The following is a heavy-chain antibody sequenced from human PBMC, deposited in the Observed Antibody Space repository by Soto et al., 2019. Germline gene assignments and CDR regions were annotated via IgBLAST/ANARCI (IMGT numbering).Heavy chain of an antibody. J-gene: IGHJ4*02. V-gene: IGHV2-5*02. D-gene: IGHD3-10*01. CDR1: GFSLTTSEVG. Sequence: QITLKESGPTLVKPTQTLTLTCTFSGFSLTTSEVGVGWIRQPPGKALEWLALIYWDDDERYNPSLENRLIITKDTSNNQVVLSMTNMDPVDTATYYCEQRRRGSGSYSFDYWGQGTLVIVSS. CDR2: IYWDDDE. CDR3: EQRRRGSGSYSFDY.